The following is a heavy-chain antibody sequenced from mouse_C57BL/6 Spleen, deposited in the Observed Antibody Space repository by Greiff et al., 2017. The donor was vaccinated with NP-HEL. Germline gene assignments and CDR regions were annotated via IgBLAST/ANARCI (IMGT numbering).Heavy chain of an antibody. CDR3: TGYGNYGAMDY. Sequence: EVQLQQSGAELVRPGASVKLSCTASGFNITDYYMHWVKQRPEQGLEWIGRIDPEDGDTEYAPKFQGKATMTADTSSNTAYLQLSSLTSEDTAVYYCTGYGNYGAMDYWGQGTSVTVSS. CDR1: GFNITDYY. CDR2: IDPEDGDT. V-gene: IGHV14-1*01. J-gene: IGHJ4*01. D-gene: IGHD2-10*02.